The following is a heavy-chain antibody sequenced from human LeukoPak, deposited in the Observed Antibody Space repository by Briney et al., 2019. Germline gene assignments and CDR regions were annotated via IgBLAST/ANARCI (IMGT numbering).Heavy chain of an antibody. CDR1: GFTFSSYG. CDR3: ARDGNFGYDAFDI. V-gene: IGHV3-33*01. Sequence: GGSLRLSCAASGFTFSSYGMHWVRQAPGKGLEWEAVIWDDGSNKYYADSVKGRFTISRDNSKNTLYLQVNSLRAEDTAVYYCARDGNFGYDAFDIWGQGTMVTVSS. J-gene: IGHJ3*02. D-gene: IGHD3-10*01. CDR2: IWDDGSNK.